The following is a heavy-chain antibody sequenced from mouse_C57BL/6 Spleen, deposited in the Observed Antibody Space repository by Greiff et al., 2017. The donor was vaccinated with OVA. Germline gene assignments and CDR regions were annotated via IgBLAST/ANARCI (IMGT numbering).Heavy chain of an antibody. J-gene: IGHJ3*01. CDR2: INPNNGGT. Sequence: EVKLMESGPELVKPGASVKISCKASGYTFTDYYMNWVKQSHGKSLEWIGDINPNNGGTSYNQKFKGKATLTVDKSSSTAYMELRSLTSEDSAVYYCAPELGRFAYWGQGTLVTVSA. CDR1: GYTFTDYY. D-gene: IGHD4-1*01. CDR3: APELGRFAY. V-gene: IGHV1-26*01.